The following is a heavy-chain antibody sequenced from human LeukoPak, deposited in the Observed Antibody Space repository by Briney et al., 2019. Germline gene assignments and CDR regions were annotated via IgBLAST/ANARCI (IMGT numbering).Heavy chain of an antibody. CDR2: IYYSGST. CDR3: ARHGRRYYGGGDWFDP. Sequence: SETLSLTCTVSGGSISSYYWSWIRQPPGKGLEWIGYIYYSGSTNYNPSLKSRVTISVDTSKNQFSLKLSSVTAADMAVYYCARHGRRYYGGGDWFDPWGQGTLVTVSS. D-gene: IGHD3-10*01. CDR1: GGSISSYY. J-gene: IGHJ5*02. V-gene: IGHV4-59*08.